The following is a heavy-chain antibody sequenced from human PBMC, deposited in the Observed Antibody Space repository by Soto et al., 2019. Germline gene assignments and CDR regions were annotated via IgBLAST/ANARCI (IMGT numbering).Heavy chain of an antibody. CDR2: IIPALGTT. Sequence: QDQLVQSGAEVKKPGSSVKVSCKAFGGPFSSHTFSWVRQAPGQGLEWMGRIIPALGTTTYAQKFQGRVTMTADESVTTVYIELNSLRTEDTSVYYCATPDFGDYWYFDLWGRGTLVTVAS. D-gene: IGHD4-17*01. V-gene: IGHV1-69*08. CDR1: GGPFSSHT. J-gene: IGHJ2*01. CDR3: ATPDFGDYWYFDL.